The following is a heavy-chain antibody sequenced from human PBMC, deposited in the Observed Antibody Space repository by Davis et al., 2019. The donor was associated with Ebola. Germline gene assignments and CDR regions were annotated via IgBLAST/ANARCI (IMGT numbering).Heavy chain of an antibody. D-gene: IGHD2-8*01. CDR1: GGTFSSYA. CDR2: IIPIFGTA. CDR3: AIPEWPHDAFDI. J-gene: IGHJ3*02. V-gene: IGHV1-69*13. Sequence: SVKVSCKASGGTFSSYAISWVRQAPGQGLEWMGGIIPIFGTANYAQKFQGRVTITADESTSTAYMELSSLGSEDTAVYYCAIPEWPHDAFDIWGQGTMVTVSS.